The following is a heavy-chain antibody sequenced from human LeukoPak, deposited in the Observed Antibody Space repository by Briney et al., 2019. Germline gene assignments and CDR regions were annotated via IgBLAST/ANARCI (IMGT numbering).Heavy chain of an antibody. J-gene: IGHJ4*02. D-gene: IGHD3-22*01. CDR2: IKQDGSEK. Sequence: PGGSLRLSCAASGFTFSDYYMTWIRQAPGKGLEWVANIKQDGSEKHYVDSVKGRFTISRDNAKNSLYLQMNSLRAEDTAVYYCARSTNYYDSSGNFDYWGQGTLVTVSS. CDR1: GFTFSDYY. V-gene: IGHV3-7*01. CDR3: ARSTNYYDSSGNFDY.